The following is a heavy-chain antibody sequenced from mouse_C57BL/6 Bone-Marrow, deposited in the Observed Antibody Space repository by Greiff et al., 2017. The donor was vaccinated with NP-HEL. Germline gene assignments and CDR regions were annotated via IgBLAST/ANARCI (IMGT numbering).Heavy chain of an antibody. CDR3: ARDLYYGSSYRYFEV. Sequence: EVQLQESGPGLVKPSQSLSLTCSVTGYSITSGYYWNWIRQTPGNKLEWMGYVRYDGSNNYNPSLQNRISITRDTSKNQSFLTLYSVTTEDTATYYGARDLYYGSSYRYFEVWGTVTTVTVSS. J-gene: IGHJ1*03. CDR1: GYSITSGYY. V-gene: IGHV3-6*01. D-gene: IGHD1-1*01. CDR2: VRYDGSN.